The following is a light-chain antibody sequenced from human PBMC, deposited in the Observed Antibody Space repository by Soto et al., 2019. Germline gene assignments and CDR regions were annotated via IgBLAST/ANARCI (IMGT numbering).Light chain of an antibody. CDR3: QQYGRSPGT. CDR2: GAS. Sequence: EIVLTQSPATLSLSPGERATLTCRASQSVGGTYLARYQQKPGQAPRLLISGASRRATDIPDRFSGSGPETDFTLTISRLEPEDFAVYHCQQYGRSPGTFGQGTKLEI. V-gene: IGKV3-20*01. CDR1: QSVGGTY. J-gene: IGKJ2*01.